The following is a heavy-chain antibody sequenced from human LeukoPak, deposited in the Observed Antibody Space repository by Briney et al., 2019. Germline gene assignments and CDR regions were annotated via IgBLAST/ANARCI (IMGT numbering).Heavy chain of an antibody. CDR3: AKDGGSWQWLVF. CDR2: INHSGST. J-gene: IGHJ4*02. V-gene: IGHV4-34*01. Sequence: PSETLSLTCAVYGGSFSGYYWSWIRQPPGKGLEWIGEINHSGSTNYNPSLKSRVTISVDTSKNQFSLKLSSVTAADTAVYYCAKDGGSWQWLVFGGQGTLVTVSS. CDR1: GGSFSGYY. D-gene: IGHD6-19*01.